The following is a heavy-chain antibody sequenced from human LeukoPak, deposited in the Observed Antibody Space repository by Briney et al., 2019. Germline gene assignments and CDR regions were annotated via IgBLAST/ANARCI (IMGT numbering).Heavy chain of an antibody. Sequence: GSLRLSCAASGFTFSSYAMSWVRRAPGKGLEWVSAISGSGGSTYYADSVKGRFTISRDNSKNTLYLQMNSLRAEDTAVYYCAKCRYYDSSGLDWFDPWGQGTLVTVSS. CDR1: GFTFSSYA. V-gene: IGHV3-23*01. D-gene: IGHD3-22*01. CDR2: ISGSGGST. CDR3: AKCRYYDSSGLDWFDP. J-gene: IGHJ5*02.